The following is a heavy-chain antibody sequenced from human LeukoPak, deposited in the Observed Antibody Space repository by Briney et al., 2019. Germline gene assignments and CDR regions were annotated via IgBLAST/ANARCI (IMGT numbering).Heavy chain of an antibody. V-gene: IGHV4-59*01. CDR1: NGSITNYY. Sequence: PPEALSLTCTVSNGSITNYYWSWIRQPPGKGLEWIGYIYYSGSTNYTPSLKSRVTISVDTSKNQFSLRLTSVSAADTAVYYCARGFGYSYGRGYDYWGQGTLVTVSS. J-gene: IGHJ4*02. CDR3: ARGFGYSYGRGYDY. CDR2: IYYSGST. D-gene: IGHD5-18*01.